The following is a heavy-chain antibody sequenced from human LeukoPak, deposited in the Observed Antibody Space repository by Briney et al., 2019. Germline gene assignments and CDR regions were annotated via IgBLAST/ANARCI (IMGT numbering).Heavy chain of an antibody. J-gene: IGHJ4*02. CDR1: GYTFTSYD. CDR2: MNPNSGNT. Sequence: GASVKVSCKASGYTFTSYDINWVRQATGQGLEWMGWMNPNSGNTGYAQKFQGRVTMTRNTSISTAYMELSSLRSNDTAVYYCARDGGGYYDSSGYSVTFLDYWGQGTLVTVSS. D-gene: IGHD3-22*01. CDR3: ARDGGGYYDSSGYSVTFLDY. V-gene: IGHV1-8*01.